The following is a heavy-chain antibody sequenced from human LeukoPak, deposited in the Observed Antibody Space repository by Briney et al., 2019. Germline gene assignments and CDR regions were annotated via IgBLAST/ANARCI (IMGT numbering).Heavy chain of an antibody. V-gene: IGHV3-21*01. J-gene: IGHJ4*02. CDR1: GFTFGSHS. CDR2: IDSSSSHI. Sequence: GGSLRLSCAASGFTFGSHSMSWVRQAPGKGLEWVSSIDSSSSHIYHADSMEGRFTLSRDNAKNSLFLQMNSLRAEDTAVYYCARDFRTELDGYSPPYHFDYWGQGALVTVSS. D-gene: IGHD5-24*01. CDR3: ARDFRTELDGYSPPYHFDY.